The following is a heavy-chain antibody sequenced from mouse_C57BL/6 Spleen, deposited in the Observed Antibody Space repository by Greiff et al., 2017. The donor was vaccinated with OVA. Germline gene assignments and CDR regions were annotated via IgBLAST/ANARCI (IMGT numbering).Heavy chain of an antibody. CDR3: ASFGVRSVFAY. Sequence: QVQLQQSGAELVKPGASVKISCTASGYAFSSYWMNWVKQRPGKGLEWIGLIYPGDGDTNYNGKFKGKATLTADKSSSTAYMQLSSLTSEDSAVYCCASFGVRSVFAYWGQGTLVTVSA. V-gene: IGHV1-80*01. J-gene: IGHJ3*01. D-gene: IGHD1-1*01. CDR1: GYAFSSYW. CDR2: IYPGDGDT.